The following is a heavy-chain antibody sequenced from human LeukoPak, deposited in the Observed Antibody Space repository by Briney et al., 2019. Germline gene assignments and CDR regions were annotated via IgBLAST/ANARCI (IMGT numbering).Heavy chain of an antibody. CDR2: ISGSGGST. J-gene: IGHJ3*02. D-gene: IGHD6-13*01. V-gene: IGHV3-23*01. CDR1: GFTFSSYA. Sequence: PGGSLRLSCAASGFTFSSYAMSWVRQAPGKGLEWVSAISGSGGSTYYADSVKGRFTISRDNSKNTLYLQMNSLRAEDTAVYYCAKISPLTVNKQQLADAFDIWGQGTMVTVSS. CDR3: AKISPLTVNKQQLADAFDI.